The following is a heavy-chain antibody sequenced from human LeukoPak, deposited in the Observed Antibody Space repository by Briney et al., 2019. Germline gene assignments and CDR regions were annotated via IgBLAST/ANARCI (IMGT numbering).Heavy chain of an antibody. CDR1: GGSISSGDYY. CDR2: IYYRGGT. J-gene: IGHJ6*02. Sequence: SQTLSLTCTVSGGSISSGDYYWSWIRQPPGKGLEWIGYIYYRGGTYYNPSLKSRVTISVDTSKNQFSLKLSSVTAADTAVYYCASSYYYGSGSSLANYYYYGMDVWGQGTTVTVSS. D-gene: IGHD3-10*01. V-gene: IGHV4-30-4*01. CDR3: ASSYYYGSGSSLANYYYYGMDV.